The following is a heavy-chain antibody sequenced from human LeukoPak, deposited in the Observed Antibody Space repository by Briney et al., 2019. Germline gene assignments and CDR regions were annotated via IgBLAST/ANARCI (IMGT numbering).Heavy chain of an antibody. Sequence: SETLSLTCTVSGGSISSYYWSWIRQPPGKGLEWIGYIYYSGSTNYNPPLKSRVTISVDTSKNQFSLKLSSVTAADTAVYYCARSPAQLLWFGEDWFDPWGQGTLVTVSS. J-gene: IGHJ5*02. CDR1: GGSISSYY. V-gene: IGHV4-59*01. D-gene: IGHD3-10*01. CDR2: IYYSGST. CDR3: ARSPAQLLWFGEDWFDP.